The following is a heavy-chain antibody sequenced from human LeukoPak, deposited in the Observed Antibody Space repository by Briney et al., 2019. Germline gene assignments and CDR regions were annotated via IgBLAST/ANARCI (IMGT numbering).Heavy chain of an antibody. CDR1: GGSFSGYY. J-gene: IGHJ6*02. Sequence: PSETLSLTCAVYGGSFSGYYWSWIRQPPGKGLEWIGGINHSGSTNYNPSLKSRVTISVDTSKNQFSLKLSSVTAADTAVYYCARGSPDYYGMDVWGQGTTVTVSS. CDR2: INHSGST. V-gene: IGHV4-34*01. CDR3: ARGSPDYYGMDV.